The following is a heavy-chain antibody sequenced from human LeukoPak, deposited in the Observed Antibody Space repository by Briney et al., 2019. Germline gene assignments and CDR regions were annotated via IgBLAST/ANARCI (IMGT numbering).Heavy chain of an antibody. CDR1: GFTFSSYG. D-gene: IGHD1-26*01. V-gene: IGHV3-33*06. CDR3: AKGGWASDWYFDL. CDR2: IWYDGSNK. Sequence: GRSLRLSCAASGFTFSSYGMHWVRQAPGKGLEWVAVIWYDGSNKYYADSVKGRFTISRDNSKNTLYLQMNSLRAEDTAVYYCAKGGWASDWYFDLWGRGTLVTVSS. J-gene: IGHJ2*01.